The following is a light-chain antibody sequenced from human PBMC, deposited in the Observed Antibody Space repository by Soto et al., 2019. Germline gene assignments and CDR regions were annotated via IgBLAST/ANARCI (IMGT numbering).Light chain of an antibody. J-gene: IGKJ1*01. CDR3: QQYNSYSWT. V-gene: IGKV1-5*01. CDR2: DAS. CDR1: QNIRGW. Sequence: DIRMNQSPSTLSTSVGDRVTITCRASQNIRGWLAWYQQKPGKAPKLLIYDASTLESGVPSRFSGSGSGTEFTLTISSLQPDDFATYYCQQYNSYSWTFGQGTTVAIK.